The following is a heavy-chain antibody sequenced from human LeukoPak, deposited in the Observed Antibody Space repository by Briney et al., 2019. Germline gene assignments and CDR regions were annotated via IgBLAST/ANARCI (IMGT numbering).Heavy chain of an antibody. J-gene: IGHJ6*03. Sequence: PSETLSLTCAVYGGSFSGYYWNWIRQPPGKGLEWIGEINHGSTNYNPSLQSRVTISVDTSKNQLSLKLSSVTAADTAVYYCARGPHSSSYYYYYYYMDVWGEGTTVTVSS. V-gene: IGHV4-34*01. CDR2: INHGST. CDR1: GGSFSGYY. CDR3: ARGPHSSSYYYYYYYMDV. D-gene: IGHD3-22*01.